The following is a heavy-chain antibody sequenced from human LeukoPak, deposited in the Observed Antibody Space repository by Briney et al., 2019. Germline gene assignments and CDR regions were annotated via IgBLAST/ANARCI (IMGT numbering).Heavy chain of an antibody. CDR2: ISAGAGVI. CDR1: GFTFSDYE. CDR3: ARVRTTDTLTGYKQELDY. Sequence: GGSLRLSCAASGFTFSDYEMKWVRHAPEKGLEWVSYISAGAGVIFYADSVKGRFSITRDNAKNSLFLQMNSLRAEDTAVYYCARVRTTDTLTGYKQELDYWGRGTLVTVSS. J-gene: IGHJ4*02. V-gene: IGHV3-48*03. D-gene: IGHD3-9*01.